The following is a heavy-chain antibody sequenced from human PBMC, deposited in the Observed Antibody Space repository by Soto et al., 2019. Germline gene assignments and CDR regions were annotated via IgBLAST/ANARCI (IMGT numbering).Heavy chain of an antibody. CDR2: ISGSGGTT. D-gene: IGHD1-1*01. Sequence: EVQVLESGGGLVQPGESLRLSCAASGFTFVNFAMSWVRQAPGKGLEWVSSISGSGGTTYYAASVKGRFTISRDNSKNTLYLQLNSLRVEDTGLFYCVKPRGPLWKFLGGFDSWGQGILVTVSS. V-gene: IGHV3-23*01. CDR3: VKPRGPLWKFLGGFDS. CDR1: GFTFVNFA. J-gene: IGHJ4*02.